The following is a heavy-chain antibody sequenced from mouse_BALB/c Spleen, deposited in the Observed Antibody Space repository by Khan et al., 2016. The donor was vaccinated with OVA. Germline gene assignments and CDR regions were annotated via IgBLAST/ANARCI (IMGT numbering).Heavy chain of an antibody. D-gene: IGHD1-1*01. CDR2: IYPFNDDS. J-gene: IGHJ3*01. Sequence: EVQLQESGPELLKPGASVKMSCKVSGYTFTSYVMHWVKQKPGQGHEWIGYIYPFNDDSKYSEKFKGKAILTSDTSSNTAFMELSSLTSEDHAVYYCATQGSTYTWLAYWGQGTLVTVSA. V-gene: IGHV1S136*01. CDR3: ATQGSTYTWLAY. CDR1: GYTFTSYV.